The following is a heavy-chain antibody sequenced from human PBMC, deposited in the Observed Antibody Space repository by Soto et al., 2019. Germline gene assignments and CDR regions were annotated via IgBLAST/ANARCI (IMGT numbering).Heavy chain of an antibody. CDR1: GFSFSTYT. D-gene: IGHD3-10*01. J-gene: IGHJ5*02. Sequence: PGGSLRLSCAASGFSFSTYTMHWVRQAPGKGLEWVALIFPNGRSIFYTDSVKGRFTISRDNSKNMLYLAMNRLRVEDTALYYCAREIDYWGSGSVPDLWGRGTLVTVSS. CDR2: IFPNGRSI. V-gene: IGHV3-30*04. CDR3: AREIDYWGSGSVPDL.